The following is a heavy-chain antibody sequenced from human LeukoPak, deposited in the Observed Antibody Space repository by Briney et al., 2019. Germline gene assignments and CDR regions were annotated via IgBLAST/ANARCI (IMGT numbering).Heavy chain of an antibody. CDR1: GFAFDDYA. V-gene: IGHV3-9*01. CDR3: AGYCSSTSCYWAFDI. CDR2: ISWNSGSI. Sequence: PGGSLRLSCAASGFAFDDYAMHWVRQAPGKGLEWVSGISWNSGSIGYADSAKGRFTISRDNAKNSLYLQMNSLRAEDTALYYCAGYCSSTSCYWAFDIWGQGTMVTVSS. D-gene: IGHD2-2*01. J-gene: IGHJ3*02.